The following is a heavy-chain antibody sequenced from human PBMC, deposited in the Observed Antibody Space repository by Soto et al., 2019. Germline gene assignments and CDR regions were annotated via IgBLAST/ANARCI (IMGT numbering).Heavy chain of an antibody. J-gene: IGHJ4*02. D-gene: IGHD2-21*02. CDR3: ARAKTLIVGVTAIPDYFDY. CDR2: IYYSGSA. Sequence: SETLSLTCTVSGGSISSGDYYWSWIRQPPGKGLEWIGNIYYSGSAYYSPSLRSRLSISLDTSKNQFSLKVISVTAADTAVYYCARAKTLIVGVTAIPDYFDYWAQGTLVTVSS. V-gene: IGHV4-30-4*01. CDR1: GGSISSGDYY.